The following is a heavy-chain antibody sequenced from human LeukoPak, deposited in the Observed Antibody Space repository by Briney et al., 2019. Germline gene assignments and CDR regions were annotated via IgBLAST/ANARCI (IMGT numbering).Heavy chain of an antibody. CDR3: ASAIGRRDWFDP. V-gene: IGHV4-30-2*01. J-gene: IGHJ5*02. Sequence: SQTLSLTCAVSGGSISSGGYSWSWIRQPPGKGLEWIGYIYHSGSTYYNPSLKSRVTISVDRSKNQFSLKLSSVTAADTAVYYCASAIGRRDWFDPWGQGTLVTVSS. CDR2: IYHSGST. CDR1: GGSISSGGYS.